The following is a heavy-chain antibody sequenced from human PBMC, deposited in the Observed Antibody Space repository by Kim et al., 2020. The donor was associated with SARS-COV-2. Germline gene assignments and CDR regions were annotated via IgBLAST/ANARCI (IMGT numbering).Heavy chain of an antibody. Sequence: SETLSLTCTVSGGTISSGGYYWSCIRQHQGKGLEWIGYSYYSGSTYDNPSPKSRVTILVDTSKNQFSLKQITVTAADTAAFYCAIATVSLFDYLGQGTLV. V-gene: IGHV4-31*03. CDR2: SYYSGST. CDR1: GGTISSGGYY. J-gene: IGHJ4*02. D-gene: IGHD4-17*01. CDR3: AIATVSLFDY.